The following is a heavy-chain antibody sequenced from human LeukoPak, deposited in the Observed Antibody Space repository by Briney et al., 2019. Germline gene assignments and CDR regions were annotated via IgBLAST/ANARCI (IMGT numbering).Heavy chain of an antibody. V-gene: IGHV4-4*07. CDR3: ARVPFTNGWYFDY. D-gene: IGHD6-19*01. J-gene: IGHJ4*02. CDR1: GGSISSYY. Sequence: SETLSLTCTVSGGSISSYYWSWIRQPAGTALEWIGRIYTSGTITYNPSLKSRVTMSVDTSKNQFSLKLTSVTAADTAVYYCARVPFTNGWYFDYWGQGTLVTVSS. CDR2: IYTSGTI.